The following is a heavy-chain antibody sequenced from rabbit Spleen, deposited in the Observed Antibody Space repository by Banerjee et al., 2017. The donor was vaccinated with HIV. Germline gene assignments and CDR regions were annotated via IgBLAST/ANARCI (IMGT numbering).Heavy chain of an antibody. V-gene: IGHV1S40*01. J-gene: IGHJ4*01. CDR2: IDTGYYYT. CDR1: GFSFSSSYW. CDR3: ARDYGYYDAYPL. D-gene: IGHD1-1*01. Sequence: QSLEESGGDLVKPGASLTLTCTASGFSFSSSYWICWVRQAPGKGLEWVACIDTGYYYTNYASWAEGRFTISKTSSTTVTLQMTGLTDADTATYFCARDYGYYDAYPLWGQGTLVTVS.